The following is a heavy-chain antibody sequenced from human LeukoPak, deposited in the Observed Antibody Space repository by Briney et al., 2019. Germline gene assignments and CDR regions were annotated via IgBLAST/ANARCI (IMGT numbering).Heavy chain of an antibody. J-gene: IGHJ4*02. V-gene: IGHV3-74*03. Sequence: GGSLRLSCAAAQSTFYSYWMHWVRLVPGKGLAWVPRVNSDGTSTTYADSVKGRFTVSRDNAQNTLYIQMDSLRVDDTAVYYCAGGGFSGFDHWGQGILVTVSS. D-gene: IGHD4-23*01. CDR3: AGGGFSGFDH. CDR2: VNSDGTST. CDR1: QSTFYSYW.